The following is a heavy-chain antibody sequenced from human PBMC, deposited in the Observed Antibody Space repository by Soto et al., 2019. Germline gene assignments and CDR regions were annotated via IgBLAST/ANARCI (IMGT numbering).Heavy chain of an antibody. J-gene: IGHJ6*02. CDR2: INPNSGGT. Sequence: ASVKVSCKASGYTFTGYYMHWVRQAPGQGLEWMGWINPNSGGTNYAQKFQGWVTMTRDTSISTAYMELSRLRSDDTAVYYCARVKLPPEDYYYGMDVWGQGTTVTVSS. CDR1: GYTFTGYY. D-gene: IGHD2-15*01. CDR3: ARVKLPPEDYYYGMDV. V-gene: IGHV1-2*04.